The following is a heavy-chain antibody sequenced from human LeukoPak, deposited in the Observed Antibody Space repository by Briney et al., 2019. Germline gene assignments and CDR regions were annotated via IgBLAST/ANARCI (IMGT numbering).Heavy chain of an antibody. Sequence: ASVKVSCKASGCTLTDYYMHWVRQAPGQGLEWMGRINPNSGGTNYAQKFQGRVTMTRDTSISTVYMELSRLRSDDTAVYYCARVGYYESSGYYEYWGQGTLVTVSS. J-gene: IGHJ4*02. V-gene: IGHV1-2*06. CDR1: GCTLTDYY. CDR2: INPNSGGT. CDR3: ARVGYYESSGYYEY. D-gene: IGHD3-22*01.